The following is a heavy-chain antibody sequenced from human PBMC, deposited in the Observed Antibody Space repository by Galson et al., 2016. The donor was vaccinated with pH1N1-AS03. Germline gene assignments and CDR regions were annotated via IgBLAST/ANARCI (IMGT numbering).Heavy chain of an antibody. CDR3: VVLTPGYRSGGGSVDH. Sequence: SETLSLTCAVSGYSISSAYSISSAYYWGWIRQTPGKGLEWIGNIYYTGTPFYNPSLNSRVTISVDTSVNHFSLRLTSVTAADTAIYYCVVLTPGYRSGGGSVDHWGQGTLVAVSS. CDR2: IYYTGTP. D-gene: IGHD5-18*01. CDR1: GYSISSAYSISSAYY. V-gene: IGHV4-38-2*01. J-gene: IGHJ5*02.